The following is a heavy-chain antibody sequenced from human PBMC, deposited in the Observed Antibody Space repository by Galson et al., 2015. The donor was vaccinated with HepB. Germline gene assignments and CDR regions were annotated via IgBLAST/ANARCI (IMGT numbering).Heavy chain of an antibody. V-gene: IGHV3-48*04. CDR1: DSTFSSYT. J-gene: IGHJ3*02. D-gene: IGHD4/OR15-4a*01. CDR2: ISTNGATI. CDR3: ATTKFGSGAYWTFDI. Sequence: SLRLSCAASDSTFSSYTMNWVRQTPGKGLQWVSYISTNGATIHYADSVKGRFTIARDNANNTMWLQMNSLRAEDTAVYYCATTKFGSGAYWTFDIWGQGTLVTVSS.